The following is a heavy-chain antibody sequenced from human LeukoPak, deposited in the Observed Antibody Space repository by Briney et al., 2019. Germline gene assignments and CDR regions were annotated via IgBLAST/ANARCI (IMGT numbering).Heavy chain of an antibody. D-gene: IGHD6-6*01. J-gene: IGHJ4*02. V-gene: IGHV3-9*01. Sequence: GRSLRLSCAASGFTFDDYAMHWVRQAPGKGLEWVSGISWNSGRIGYADSVKGRFTISRDNAKNSLYLQMNSLRAEDTALYYCAKDIGSSSDYWGQGTLVTVSS. CDR2: ISWNSGRI. CDR3: AKDIGSSSDY. CDR1: GFTFDDYA.